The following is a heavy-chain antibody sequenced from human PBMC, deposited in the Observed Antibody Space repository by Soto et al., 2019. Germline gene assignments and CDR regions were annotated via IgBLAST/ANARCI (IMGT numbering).Heavy chain of an antibody. CDR2: IWYDGSNK. CDR1: GFTFSSYG. D-gene: IGHD4-4*01. J-gene: IGHJ6*03. CDR3: ARDNSYSNPVLYYYYMDV. V-gene: IGHV3-33*01. Sequence: ESGGGVVQPGRSLRLSCAASGFTFSSYGMHWVRQAPGKGLEWVAVIWYDGSNKYYADYVKGPFTISRDNSKNTLYLKMNSLRAEDTAVYYFARDNSYSNPVLYYYYMDVWGKGTTVTVSS.